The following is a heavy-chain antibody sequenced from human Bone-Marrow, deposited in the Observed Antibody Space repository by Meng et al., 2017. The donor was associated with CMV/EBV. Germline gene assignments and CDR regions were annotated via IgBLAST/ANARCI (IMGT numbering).Heavy chain of an antibody. CDR1: GYTFTSYD. D-gene: IGHD6-13*01. Sequence: ASVKVSCKASGYTFTSYDINWVRQATGQGLEWMGWMNPNSGNTGYAQKFQGRVTMTTDTSTSTAYMELRSLRSDDTAVYYCARDPFSDSYSSSWEFSQFDYWGQGTLATVPQ. J-gene: IGHJ4*02. CDR2: MNPNSGNT. V-gene: IGHV1-8*01. CDR3: ARDPFSDSYSSSWEFSQFDY.